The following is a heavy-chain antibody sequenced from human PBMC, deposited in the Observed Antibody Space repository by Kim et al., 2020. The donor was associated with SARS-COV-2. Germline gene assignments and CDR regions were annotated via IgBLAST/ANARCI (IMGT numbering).Heavy chain of an antibody. Sequence: SETLSLTCTVSGGSISSSSYYWGWIRQPPGKGLEWIGSIYYSGSTYYNPSLKSRVTISVDTSKNQFSLKLSSVTAADTAVYYCARPVVVGLGYFFDYWGQGTLVTVSS. CDR2: IYYSGST. D-gene: IGHD5-12*01. CDR1: GGSISSSSYY. V-gene: IGHV4-39*01. J-gene: IGHJ4*02. CDR3: ARPVVVGLGYFFDY.